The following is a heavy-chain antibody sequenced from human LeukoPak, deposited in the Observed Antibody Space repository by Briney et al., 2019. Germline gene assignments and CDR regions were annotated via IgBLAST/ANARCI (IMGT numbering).Heavy chain of an antibody. D-gene: IGHD6-13*01. CDR1: GYTFTGYY. CDR3: ARGLAAADNWFDP. V-gene: IGHV1-2*02. J-gene: IGHJ5*02. CDR2: INPNSGGT. Sequence: ASVKVSCKASGYTFTGYYMHWVRQAPGQGLEGMGWINPNSGGTNYAQKFQGRVIMTRDTSISTAYMQLSRLKSDVTAVYYSARGLAAADNWFDPRGQGNLVTGSP.